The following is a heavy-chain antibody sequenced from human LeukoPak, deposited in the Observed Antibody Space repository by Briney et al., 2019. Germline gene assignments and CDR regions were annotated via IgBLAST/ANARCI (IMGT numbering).Heavy chain of an antibody. D-gene: IGHD6-6*01. CDR3: ARQEGGAARGNFDY. V-gene: IGHV4-59*01. J-gene: IGHJ4*02. Sequence: TPSETLSLTCTVSGGSISSYYWTWIRQPPGKALEWIGYIYYSGRTSYNPSLKSRVTMSVDTSKNQFSLKLSSVTAADTAVYYCARQEGGAARGNFDYWGQETLVTVSS. CDR1: GGSISSYY. CDR2: IYYSGRT.